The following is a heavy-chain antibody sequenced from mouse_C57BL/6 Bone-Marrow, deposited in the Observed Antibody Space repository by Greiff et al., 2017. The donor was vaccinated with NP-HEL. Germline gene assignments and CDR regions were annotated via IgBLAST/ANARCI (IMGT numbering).Heavy chain of an antibody. D-gene: IGHD1-2*01. Sequence: QVQLQQPGAELVRPGTSVKLSCKASGYTFTSYWMHWVKQRPGQGLEWIGVIDPSASYTNYNQKFKGKATLTVDTSSSTAYMQLSSLTSEDSAVYYCARRGLLRQYFDVWGTGTTVTVSS. CDR3: ARRGLLRQYFDV. V-gene: IGHV1-59*01. CDR1: GYTFTSYW. J-gene: IGHJ1*03. CDR2: IDPSASYT.